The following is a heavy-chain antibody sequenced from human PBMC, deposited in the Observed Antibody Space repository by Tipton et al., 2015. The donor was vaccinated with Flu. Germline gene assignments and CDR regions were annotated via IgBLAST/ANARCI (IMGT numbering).Heavy chain of an antibody. CDR1: GGSISSSSYY. CDR2: IYYSGST. Sequence: TLSLTCTVSGGSISSSSYYWGWIRQPPGKGLEWIGSIYYSGSTYYNPSLKSRVTISADTSKNQFSLKLSSVTAADTAVYYCARDQMMSVGIGYWGKGTQVTESS. D-gene: IGHD7-27*01. J-gene: IGHJ4*02. CDR3: ARDQMMSVGIGY. V-gene: IGHV4-39*07.